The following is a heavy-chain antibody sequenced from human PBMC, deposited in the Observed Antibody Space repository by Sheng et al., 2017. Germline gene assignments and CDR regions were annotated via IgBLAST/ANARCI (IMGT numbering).Heavy chain of an antibody. CDR1: GGSISSSSYY. D-gene: IGHD2-15*01. V-gene: IGHV4-39*07. CDR2: IYYSGST. Sequence: QLQLQESGPGLVKPSETLSLTCTVSGGSISSSSYYWGWIRQPPGKGLEWIGSIYYSGSTYYNPSLKSRVTISVDTSKNQFSLKLSSVTAADTAVYYCARGGGPWGTQAATVWFDPWGQGTLVTVSS. CDR3: ARGGGPWGTQAATVWFDP. J-gene: IGHJ5*02.